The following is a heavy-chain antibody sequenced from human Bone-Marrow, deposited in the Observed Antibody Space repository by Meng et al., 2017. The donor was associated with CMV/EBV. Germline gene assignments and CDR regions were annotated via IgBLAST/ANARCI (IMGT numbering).Heavy chain of an antibody. Sequence: GESLKISCAASGFTFNSYEMNWVRQAPGKGLEWVSYISSSGSTIYYADSMKGRFIISRDNAKNSLYLQMNSLRAEDTAVYYCARGATIFGGAFDHWGQGTMVTVSS. D-gene: IGHD3-3*01. J-gene: IGHJ3*01. V-gene: IGHV3-48*03. CDR1: GFTFNSYE. CDR2: ISSSGSTI. CDR3: ARGATIFGGAFDH.